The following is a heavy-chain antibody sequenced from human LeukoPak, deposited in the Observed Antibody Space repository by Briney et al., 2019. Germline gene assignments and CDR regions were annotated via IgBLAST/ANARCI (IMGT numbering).Heavy chain of an antibody. CDR2: INPDSGDT. D-gene: IGHD5-24*01. CDR3: ARMDVGGGYNAHTDV. Sequence: PAASVKVSCKASGGTFSSYAISWVRQAPGQGLEWMGWINPDSGDTNPAQRFQGRVTMTRDTSITTAYMELSSLRSDDTAVYYCARMDVGGGYNAHTDVWGKGTTVTVSS. V-gene: IGHV1-2*02. CDR1: GGTFSSYA. J-gene: IGHJ6*03.